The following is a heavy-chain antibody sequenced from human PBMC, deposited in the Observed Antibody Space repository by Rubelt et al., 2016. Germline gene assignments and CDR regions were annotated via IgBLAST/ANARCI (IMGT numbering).Heavy chain of an antibody. D-gene: IGHD2-21*02. V-gene: IGHV3-7*04. Sequence: VKGRFTISRDNAKNSLYLQMNSLRAEDTAVYYCARDCGGDCYSGYYYYGMDVWGQGTTVTVSS. J-gene: IGHJ6*02. CDR3: ARDCGGDCYSGYYYYGMDV.